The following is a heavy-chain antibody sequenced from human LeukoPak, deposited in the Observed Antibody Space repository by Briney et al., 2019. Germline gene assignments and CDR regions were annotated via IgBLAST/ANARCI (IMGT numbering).Heavy chain of an antibody. CDR1: GGSISHYY. CDR2: IYYSGTT. J-gene: IGHJ6*02. V-gene: IGHV4-59*01. CDR3: AREDPQTTVPEGMDV. Sequence: SETLSLTCTVSGGSISHYYWSWIRQSPGKGLEWIGYIYYSGTTNYNPSLKSRVTISVDASRNQFSLQLRSVTAADTAVYYCAREDPQTTVPEGMDVWGQGTTVIVSS. D-gene: IGHD4-17*01.